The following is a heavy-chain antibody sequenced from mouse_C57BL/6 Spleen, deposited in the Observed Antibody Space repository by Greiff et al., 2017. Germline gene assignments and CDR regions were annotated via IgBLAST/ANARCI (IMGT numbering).Heavy chain of an antibody. CDR1: GFTFSSYA. J-gene: IGHJ4*01. V-gene: IGHV5-4*03. D-gene: IGHD1-1*01. Sequence: EVKLVESGGGLVKPGGSLKLSCAASGFTFSSYAMSWVRQTPEKRLEWVATISDGGSYTYYPDNVKGRFTISRDNAKNNLYLQMSHLKSEDTGMYYCAAVATDYYAMDYWGQGTSGTVSS. CDR3: AAVATDYYAMDY. CDR2: ISDGGSYT.